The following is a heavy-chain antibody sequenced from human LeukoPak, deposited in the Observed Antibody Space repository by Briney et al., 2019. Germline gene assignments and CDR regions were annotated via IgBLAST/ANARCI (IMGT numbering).Heavy chain of an antibody. D-gene: IGHD1-26*01. CDR2: INHSGST. Sequence: KPSETLSLTCAVYGGSFSGYYWSWIRQPPGKGLEWIGEINHSGSTNYNPSLKSRVTISVDTSKNQFSLKLSSVTAADTAVYYCARAPRGGSYKGAFDIWGQGTMVTVSS. CDR1: GGSFSGYY. J-gene: IGHJ3*02. CDR3: ARAPRGGSYKGAFDI. V-gene: IGHV4-34*01.